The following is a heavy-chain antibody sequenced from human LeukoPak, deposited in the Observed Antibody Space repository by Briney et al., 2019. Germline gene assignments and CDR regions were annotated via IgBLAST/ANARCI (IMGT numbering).Heavy chain of an antibody. D-gene: IGHD3-22*01. Sequence: SETLSLTCTVSGGSISSGDYYWSWIRQPPGKGLVWIGYIYYSGSTYYNPSLKSRVTISLDTSKNQFSLKLSSVTAADTAVYYCARTLYYYDSSGYLDYWGQGTLVTVSS. V-gene: IGHV4-30-4*01. CDR3: ARTLYYYDSSGYLDY. CDR2: IYYSGST. CDR1: GGSISSGDYY. J-gene: IGHJ4*02.